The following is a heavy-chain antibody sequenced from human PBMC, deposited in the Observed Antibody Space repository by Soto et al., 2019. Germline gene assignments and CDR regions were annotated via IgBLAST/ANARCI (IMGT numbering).Heavy chain of an antibody. CDR3: ARWYCSSTSCPGFDY. V-gene: IGHV3-48*03. CDR1: GFTFSSYE. J-gene: IGHJ4*02. CDR2: ISSSGSTI. D-gene: IGHD2-2*01. Sequence: GGSLRLSCAASGFTFSSYEMNWVRQAPGKGLEWVSYISSSGSTIYYADSVKGRFTISRDNAKNSLYLQMNSLRAEDTAVYYCARWYCSSTSCPGFDYWGQGTLVTVS.